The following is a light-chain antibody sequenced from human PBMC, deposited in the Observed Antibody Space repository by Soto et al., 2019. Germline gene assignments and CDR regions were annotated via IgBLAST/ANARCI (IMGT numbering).Light chain of an antibody. V-gene: IGLV2-14*01. J-gene: IGLJ2*01. CDR3: SSYTTTNTVL. Sequence: QSALTQPASVSGSPGQSITISCTGTSRDVGGYNYVSWYQISPGKAPKLIIYEVSNRPSGVSDRFSGSRSGNTASLAISGLQPEDEADYYCSSYTTTNTVLFGGGTQLTVL. CDR2: EVS. CDR1: SRDVGGYNY.